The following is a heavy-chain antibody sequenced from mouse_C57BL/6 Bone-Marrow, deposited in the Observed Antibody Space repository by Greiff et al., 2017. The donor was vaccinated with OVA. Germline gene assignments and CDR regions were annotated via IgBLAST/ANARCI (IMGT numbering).Heavy chain of an antibody. CDR3: AIYYYGRTRGAMDY. Sequence: DVKLQESGPGLVKPSQSLSLTCSVTGYSITSGYYWNWIRQFPGNKLEWMGYISYDGSNNYNPSLKNRISITRDTSKNQFFLKLNSVTTEDTATYYCAIYYYGRTRGAMDYWGQGTSVTVSS. V-gene: IGHV3-6*01. D-gene: IGHD1-1*01. CDR1: GYSITSGYY. CDR2: ISYDGSN. J-gene: IGHJ4*01.